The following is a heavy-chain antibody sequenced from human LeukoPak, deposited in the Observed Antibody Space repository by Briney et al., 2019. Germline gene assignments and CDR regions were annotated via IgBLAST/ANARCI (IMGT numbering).Heavy chain of an antibody. D-gene: IGHD5-24*01. Sequence: SETLSLTCTVSGGSISSYYWSWIRQPPGKGLEWIGYIYYSGSTNCNPSLKSRVTISVDTSKNQFSLKLSSVTAADTAVYYCARSGWMARDAFDIWGQGTMVTVSS. V-gene: IGHV4-59*01. CDR2: IYYSGST. CDR3: ARSGWMARDAFDI. J-gene: IGHJ3*02. CDR1: GGSISSYY.